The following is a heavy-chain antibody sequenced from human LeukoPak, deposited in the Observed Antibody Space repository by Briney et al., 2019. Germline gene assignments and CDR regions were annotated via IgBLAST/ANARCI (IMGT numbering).Heavy chain of an antibody. V-gene: IGHV1-8*01. CDR2: MNPNSGNT. D-gene: IGHD1-7*01. CDR1: GYTFTSYD. CDR3: ARGQYNWNYGYYYMDV. J-gene: IGHJ6*03. Sequence: ASVKVSCKASGYTFTSYDINWVRQATGQGLEWMGWMNPNSGNTGYAQKFQGRVTMTRNTSISTAYMELSRLRSDDTAVYYCARGQYNWNYGYYYMDVWGKGTTVTVSS.